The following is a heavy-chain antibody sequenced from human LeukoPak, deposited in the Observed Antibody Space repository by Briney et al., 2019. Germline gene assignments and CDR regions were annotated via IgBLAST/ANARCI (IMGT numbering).Heavy chain of an antibody. CDR2: IYYSGST. CDR3: ARHGSPGVVPAAARYGMDV. Sequence: TSETLSLTCNVSGGSISSHYWSWIRQPPRKGLGLIGYIYYSGSTNYNHSLKSRVTISVDTSKNQFSLKLSSVTAADTAVYYCARHGSPGVVPAAARYGMDVWGQGTTVTVSS. J-gene: IGHJ6*02. V-gene: IGHV4-59*08. CDR1: GGSISSHY. D-gene: IGHD2-2*01.